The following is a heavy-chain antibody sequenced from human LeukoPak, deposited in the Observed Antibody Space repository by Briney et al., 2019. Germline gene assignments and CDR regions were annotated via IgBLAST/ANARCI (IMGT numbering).Heavy chain of an antibody. V-gene: IGHV3-53*01. CDR2: IYSDGST. D-gene: IGHD6-25*01. Sequence: GGSLRLSCAASGFTVSRNYMSWVRQAPGKGLEWVSVIYSDGSTYYADSVKGRYSISRDNSKNTLYLQMNSLRVDDTAVYYCARSRGYGVTWGMDVWGQGTTVTVSS. J-gene: IGHJ6*02. CDR1: GFTVSRNY. CDR3: ARSRGYGVTWGMDV.